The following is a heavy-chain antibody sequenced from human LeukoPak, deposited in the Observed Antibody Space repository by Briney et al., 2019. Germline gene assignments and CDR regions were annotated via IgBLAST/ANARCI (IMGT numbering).Heavy chain of an antibody. CDR2: ISWNSGSI. D-gene: IGHD1-1*01. J-gene: IGHJ3*02. CDR1: GFTFDDYA. Sequence: PGGSLRLSCAASGFTFDDYAMHWVRQAPGKGLEWVSGISWNSGSIGYADSVKGRFTISRDNAKNSLYLQMNSLRAEDMALYYCAKGLNDGVYEDAFDIWGQGTMVTVSS. V-gene: IGHV3-9*03. CDR3: AKGLNDGVYEDAFDI.